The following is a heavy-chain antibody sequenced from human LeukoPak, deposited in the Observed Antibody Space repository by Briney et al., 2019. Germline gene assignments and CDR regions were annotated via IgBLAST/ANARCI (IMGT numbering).Heavy chain of an antibody. CDR1: GFTFDDYA. D-gene: IGHD1-1*01. CDR3: ARERHNEFDY. V-gene: IGHV3-9*01. Sequence: GGSLRLSCAASGFTFDDYAMHWVRQAPGKGLEWVSGISWNSGSIGYADSVKGRFTISRDNSKNTLYLQMNSLRAEDTAVYYCARERHNEFDYWGQGTLVTVSS. CDR2: ISWNSGSI. J-gene: IGHJ4*02.